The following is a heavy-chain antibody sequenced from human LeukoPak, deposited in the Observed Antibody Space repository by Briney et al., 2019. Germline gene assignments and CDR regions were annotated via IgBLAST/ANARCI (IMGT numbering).Heavy chain of an antibody. CDR2: IIPIFGTA. CDR1: GGTFSSYA. D-gene: IGHD6-13*01. CDR3: ARSSQQLVQGILYYYYYMDV. J-gene: IGHJ6*03. Sequence: ASVKVSCKASGGTFSSYAISWVRQAPGQGLEWMGGIIPIFGTANYAQKFQGRVTITADKSASTAYMELSSLRSEDTAVYYCARSSQQLVQGILYYYYYMDVWGKGTTVTVSS. V-gene: IGHV1-69*06.